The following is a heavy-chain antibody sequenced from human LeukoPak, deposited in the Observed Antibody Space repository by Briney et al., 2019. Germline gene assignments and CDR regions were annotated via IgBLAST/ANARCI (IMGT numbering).Heavy chain of an antibody. CDR3: ARVGYDFWSGYSWYFDL. Sequence: KPSETLSLTCSVSGGSVSSNNYYWGWIRQPPGKGLECIGSIYYSGSTYYNPSLKSRVTISVDTSKNQFSLRLSSVTAADTAVYYCARVGYDFWSGYSWYFDLWGRGTLVTVSS. J-gene: IGHJ2*01. CDR1: GGSVSSNNYY. CDR2: IYYSGST. D-gene: IGHD3-3*01. V-gene: IGHV4-39*07.